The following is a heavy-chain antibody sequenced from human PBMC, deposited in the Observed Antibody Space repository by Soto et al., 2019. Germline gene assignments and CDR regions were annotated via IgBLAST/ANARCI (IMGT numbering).Heavy chain of an antibody. CDR3: ARDLILTGSHNWFDP. D-gene: IGHD3-9*01. Sequence: GASVKVSCKACRYTFTGYYMHWVRQAPGQRLEWMGWINAGSGNTKYSQKFQGRVTITRDTSASTAYMELSSLRSEDTAVHYCARDLILTGSHNWFDPWGQGTLVTVSS. J-gene: IGHJ5*02. CDR1: RYTFTGYY. CDR2: INAGSGNT. V-gene: IGHV1-3*01.